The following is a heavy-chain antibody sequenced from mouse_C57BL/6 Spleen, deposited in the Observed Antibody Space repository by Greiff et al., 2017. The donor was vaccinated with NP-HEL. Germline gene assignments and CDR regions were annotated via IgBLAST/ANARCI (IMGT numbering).Heavy chain of an antibody. CDR1: GYSFTDYN. CDR3: ARPYYYGSSYAMDY. CDR2: INPNYGTT. Sequence: VHVKQSGPELVKPGASVKISCKASGYSFTDYNMNWVKQSNGKSLEWIGVINPNYGTTSYNQKFKGKATLTVDQSSSTAYMQLNSLTSEDSAVYYCARPYYYGSSYAMDYWGQGTSVTVSS. D-gene: IGHD1-1*01. V-gene: IGHV1-39*01. J-gene: IGHJ4*01.